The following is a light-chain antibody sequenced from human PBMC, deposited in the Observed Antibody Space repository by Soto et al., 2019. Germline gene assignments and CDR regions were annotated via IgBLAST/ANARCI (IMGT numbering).Light chain of an antibody. CDR3: SSETSSSAYVV. V-gene: IGLV2-14*01. CDR1: TSDVGGSNF. CDR2: DVS. Sequence: QSALTQPASVSGSPGQSITISCTGTTSDVGGSNFVSWYQHHPGKAPKLLIYDVSNRPSGVSDRFSGSKSGNTASLTISGLQAEDEADYYCSSETSSSAYVVLGGGT. J-gene: IGLJ2*01.